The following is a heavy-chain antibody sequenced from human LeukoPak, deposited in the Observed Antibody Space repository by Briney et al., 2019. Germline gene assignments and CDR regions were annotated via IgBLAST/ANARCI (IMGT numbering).Heavy chain of an antibody. Sequence: PGGSLRLSCAPSVFTFSSYAMGWVRQAPRKGVELVSAISCSGGSTYYADSVKGRFTISRDNSTNTLYLQINSLKTEDTAVYYCTTLPEVAAAPFDYWGQGTLVTVSS. CDR3: TTLPEVAAAPFDY. V-gene: IGHV3-23*01. CDR2: ISCSGGST. CDR1: VFTFSSYA. J-gene: IGHJ4*02. D-gene: IGHD6-13*01.